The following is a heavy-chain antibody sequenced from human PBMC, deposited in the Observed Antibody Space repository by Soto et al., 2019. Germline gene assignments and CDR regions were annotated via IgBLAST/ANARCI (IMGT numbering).Heavy chain of an antibody. CDR2: IDPNSGGT. V-gene: IGHV1-2*04. Sequence: ASVKVSCKASGYTFTGYYMHWVRQAPGQGLEWMGWIDPNSGGTYYAQKFQGWVTMTRDTSLSTAYMELSRLRSDDTAVYYCARANTVTTDFDYWGHGTLVTVSS. J-gene: IGHJ4*01. CDR1: GYTFTGYY. D-gene: IGHD4-17*01. CDR3: ARANTVTTDFDY.